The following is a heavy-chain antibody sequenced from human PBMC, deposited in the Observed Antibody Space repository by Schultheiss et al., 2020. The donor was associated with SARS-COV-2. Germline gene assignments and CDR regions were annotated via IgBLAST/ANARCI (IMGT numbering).Heavy chain of an antibody. V-gene: IGHV3-21*01. CDR1: GFTFSSYA. Sequence: GGSLRLSCAASGFTFSSYAMHWVRQAPGKGLEWVSAINGSATNTYYADSVKGRFTISRDNAKNSLYLQMNSLRAEDTAVYYCAREDYYGSGSPGADYWGQGTLVTVSS. CDR3: AREDYYGSGSPGADY. J-gene: IGHJ4*02. CDR2: INGSATNT. D-gene: IGHD3-10*01.